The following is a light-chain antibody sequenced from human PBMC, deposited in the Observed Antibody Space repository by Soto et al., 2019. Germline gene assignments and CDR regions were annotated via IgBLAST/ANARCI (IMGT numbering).Light chain of an antibody. V-gene: IGKV1-12*01. CDR3: QQANSFPLT. CDR2: AAS. Sequence: DIQMTQSPSSVSASVGDRVTITCRASQDISNWLAWYQQKPGKAPKLLIYAASSLQSGVPSRFSGSGSGTDFTLAISSLQPDDFATYYCQQANSFPLTFGGGTKVGIK. J-gene: IGKJ4*01. CDR1: QDISNW.